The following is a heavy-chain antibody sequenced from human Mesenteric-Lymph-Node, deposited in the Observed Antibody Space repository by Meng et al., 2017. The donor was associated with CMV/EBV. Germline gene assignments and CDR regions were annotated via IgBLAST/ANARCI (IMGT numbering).Heavy chain of an antibody. J-gene: IGHJ4*02. Sequence: GGSLRLSCAASGFTFTNYDMTWVRQAPGKGLEWVASISSSSTYIFYADTMKGRFTISRDNAKNSLYLQMSSLRAEDTAVYYCARDDEGSGYYSFDYWGQGTLVTVSS. CDR3: ARDDEGSGYYSFDY. D-gene: IGHD3-22*01. CDR2: ISSSSTYI. V-gene: IGHV3-21*01. CDR1: GFTFTNYD.